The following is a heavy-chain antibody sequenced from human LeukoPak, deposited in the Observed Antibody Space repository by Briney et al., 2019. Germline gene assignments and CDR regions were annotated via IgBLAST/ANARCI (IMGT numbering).Heavy chain of an antibody. CDR2: INWNGGST. J-gene: IGHJ6*04. CDR1: GFTFDDYG. D-gene: IGHD2-2*01. Sequence: GGSLRLSCAASGFTFDDYGMSWVRQAPGKGLEWVSGINWNGGSTGYADSVKGRFTISRDNAKNSLYLQMNSLRAEDTALYHCASSCSSTSCYGRDVWGKRTTVTVSS. CDR3: ASSCSSTSCYGRDV. V-gene: IGHV3-20*01.